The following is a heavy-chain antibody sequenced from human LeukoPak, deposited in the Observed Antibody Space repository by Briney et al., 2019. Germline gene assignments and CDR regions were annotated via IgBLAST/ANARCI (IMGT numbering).Heavy chain of an antibody. J-gene: IGHJ4*02. CDR3: ASYDFWSGYHNFDY. D-gene: IGHD3-3*01. CDR1: GFTFSNAW. V-gene: IGHV3-66*01. Sequence: GGSLRLSCAASGFTFSNAWMSWVRQAPGRGLEWVSFTYSDNTHYSDSVKGRFTISRDNSKNTLYLQMNSLRAEDTAVYYCASYDFWSGYHNFDYWGQGTLVTVSS. CDR2: TYSDNT.